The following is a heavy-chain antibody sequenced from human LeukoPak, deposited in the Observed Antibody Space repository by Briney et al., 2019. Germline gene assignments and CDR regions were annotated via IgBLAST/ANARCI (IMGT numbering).Heavy chain of an antibody. Sequence: GRSLRLSCAASGFTFSSYSMNWVRQAPGKGLEWVSYISSSSSTIYYADSVKGRFTISRDNAKNSLYLQMNSLRAEDTAVYYCARDPGGTIFGVVNVYMDVWGKGTTVTVSS. CDR3: ARDPGGTIFGVVNVYMDV. CDR2: ISSSSSTI. J-gene: IGHJ6*03. CDR1: GFTFSSYS. V-gene: IGHV3-48*04. D-gene: IGHD3-3*01.